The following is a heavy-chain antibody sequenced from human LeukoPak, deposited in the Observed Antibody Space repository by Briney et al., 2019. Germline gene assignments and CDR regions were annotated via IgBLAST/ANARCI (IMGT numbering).Heavy chain of an antibody. J-gene: IGHJ4*02. CDR1: GYSFTTYW. Sequence: GESLKISCKGSGYSFTTYWIGWVRQMPGKGLEWMGIINPGDSDTRYSPSFQGQVTTSSDKSISTAYLQWSSLKASDTAMYYCARHPYSSSPPGYWGQGTLVTVSS. V-gene: IGHV5-51*01. CDR3: ARHPYSSSPPGY. CDR2: INPGDSDT. D-gene: IGHD6-13*01.